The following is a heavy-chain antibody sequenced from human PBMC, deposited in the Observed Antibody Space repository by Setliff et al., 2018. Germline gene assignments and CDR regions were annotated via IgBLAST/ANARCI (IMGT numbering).Heavy chain of an antibody. D-gene: IGHD3-22*01. J-gene: IGHJ4*02. Sequence: PGGSLRLSCAASGFTFSSYAMHWVRQAPGKGLEWVAVISYDGSNKYYADSVKGRFTISRDNSKNTLYLQMNSLRAEDTAVYYCARAGRDYYDSSGYFVDYWGQGTLVTVSS. CDR2: ISYDGSNK. CDR3: ARAGRDYYDSSGYFVDY. CDR1: GFTFSSYA. V-gene: IGHV3-30-3*01.